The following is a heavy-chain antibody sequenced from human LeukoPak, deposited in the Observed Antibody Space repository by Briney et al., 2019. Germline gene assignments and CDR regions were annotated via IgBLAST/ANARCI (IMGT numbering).Heavy chain of an antibody. D-gene: IGHD3-10*01. CDR2: IYYSGST. CDR3: ARNLWFGDRNWFDP. CDR1: GVSISSYY. Sequence: PSETLTLTCAVSGVSISSYYWNWIRQPPGKGLEWIGYIYYSGSTNYNPSLKSRVTISVDTSKNQFSLKLSSVTAADTAVYYCARNLWFGDRNWFDPWGQGTLVTVSS. V-gene: IGHV4-59*01. J-gene: IGHJ5*02.